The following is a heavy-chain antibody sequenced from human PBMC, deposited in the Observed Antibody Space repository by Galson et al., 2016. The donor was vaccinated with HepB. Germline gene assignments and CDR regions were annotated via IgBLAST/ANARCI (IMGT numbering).Heavy chain of an antibody. V-gene: IGHV1-69*13. CDR1: GGSFSRSP. Sequence: SVKVSCKASGGSFSRSPMSWVRQAPGQGLEWLGVVIPLFGTTNYAQKFQGRVSITADESTHTAYMELRSLRSDDPAVYYCARDPAPAAPRNWFDPWGQGTLVTVSS. CDR3: ARDPAPAAPRNWFDP. D-gene: IGHD2-2*01. CDR2: VIPLFGTT. J-gene: IGHJ5*02.